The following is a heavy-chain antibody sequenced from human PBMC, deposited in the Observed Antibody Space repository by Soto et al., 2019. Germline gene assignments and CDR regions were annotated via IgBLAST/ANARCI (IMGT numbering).Heavy chain of an antibody. CDR1: GYTFPGYY. Sequence: DSVKVSCQASGYTFPGYYMHWVRQAPGQGLEWMGWINPNSGGTNYAQKFQGRVTMTRHTSISTGNMELSRLRSEDTAVYYCAVLSIEELLDAIDDWGPGTLVTVSS. CDR3: AVLSIEELLDAIDD. V-gene: IGHV1-2*02. D-gene: IGHD3-10*01. J-gene: IGHJ4*02. CDR2: INPNSGGT.